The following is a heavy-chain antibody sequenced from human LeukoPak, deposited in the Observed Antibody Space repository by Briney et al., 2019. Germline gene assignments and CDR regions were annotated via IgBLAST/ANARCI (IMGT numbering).Heavy chain of an antibody. CDR2: INHSGST. CDR1: GGSFSGYY. CDR3: AREGEYSSSWYGLFDY. D-gene: IGHD6-13*01. Sequence: SETLSLTCAVYGGSFSGYYWSWIRQPPEKGLEWIGEINHSGSTNYNPSLKSRVTISVDTSKNQFSLKLSSVTAADTAVYYCAREGEYSSSWYGLFDYWGQGTLVTVSS. V-gene: IGHV4-34*01. J-gene: IGHJ4*02.